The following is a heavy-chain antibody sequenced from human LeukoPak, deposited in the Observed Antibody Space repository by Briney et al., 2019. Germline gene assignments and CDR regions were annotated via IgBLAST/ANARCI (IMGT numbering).Heavy chain of an antibody. CDR3: ARESGSSWFKPNWFDP. Sequence: SETLSLTCTVSGYSISSGYYWGWIRQPPGKGLEWIGSIYHSGSTYYNPSLKSRVTISVDTSKNQFSLKLSSVTAADTAVYYCARESGSSWFKPNWFDPWGQGTLVTVSS. D-gene: IGHD6-13*01. J-gene: IGHJ5*02. CDR1: GYSISSGYY. CDR2: IYHSGST. V-gene: IGHV4-38-2*02.